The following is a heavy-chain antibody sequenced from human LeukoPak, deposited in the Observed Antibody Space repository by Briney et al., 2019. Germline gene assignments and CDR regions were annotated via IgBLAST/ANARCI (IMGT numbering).Heavy chain of an antibody. J-gene: IGHJ3*02. V-gene: IGHV3-48*03. Sequence: PGGSLRLSCAASGYTFSSYEMNWVRQAPGKGLEWLSYINYNGESIYYADSVKGRFTVSRDNARGSLYLQMNSLRGEDTAVYYCARSHDYGALWIWGPGTLVTVSS. CDR1: GYTFSSYE. CDR3: ARSHDYGALWI. CDR2: INYNGESI. D-gene: IGHD4-17*01.